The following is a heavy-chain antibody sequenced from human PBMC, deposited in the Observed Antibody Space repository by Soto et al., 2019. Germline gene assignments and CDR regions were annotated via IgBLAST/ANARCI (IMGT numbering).Heavy chain of an antibody. V-gene: IGHV1-2*02. CDR2: INPNSGGT. Sequence: ASVKVSCKASGYTFTGYYMHWVRQAPGQGLEWMGWINPNSGGTNYAQKFQGRVTMTRDTSISTAYMELSRLRSDDTAVYYCARDVRDWSSTSCYVSSFFGVVMAYGMDVWGQGTTVTVSS. CDR3: ARDVRDWSSTSCYVSSFFGVVMAYGMDV. J-gene: IGHJ6*02. CDR1: GYTFTGYY. D-gene: IGHD2-2*01.